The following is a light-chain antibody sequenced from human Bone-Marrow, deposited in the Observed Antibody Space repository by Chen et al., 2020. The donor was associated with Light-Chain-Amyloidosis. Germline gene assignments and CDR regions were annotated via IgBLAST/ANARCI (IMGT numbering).Light chain of an antibody. CDR1: DLPTKY. CDR2: RDT. V-gene: IGLV3-25*03. CDR3: QSADSSGTYEVI. J-gene: IGLJ2*01. Sequence: SYELTPPPPTPAPPGQTASIACSGDDLPTKYAYWYQQKPGQAPVLVIHRDTERRSGISERFSGASSGTTATLTISGVQAEDEADYHCQSADSSGTYEVIFGGGTKLTVL.